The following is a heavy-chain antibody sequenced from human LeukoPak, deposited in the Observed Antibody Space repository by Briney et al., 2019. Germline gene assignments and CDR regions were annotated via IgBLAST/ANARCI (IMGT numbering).Heavy chain of an antibody. Sequence: ATVKVSCKASGYTFTDYYMHWVQQAPGKGLEWMGRVDPEDGETIYAEKFQGRVTITADTSTDTAYMELSSLRSEDTAVYYCATGRGNWFDPWGQGPLVTVSS. CDR3: ATGRGNWFDP. CDR2: VDPEDGET. D-gene: IGHD1-26*01. CDR1: GYTFTDYY. V-gene: IGHV1-69-2*01. J-gene: IGHJ5*02.